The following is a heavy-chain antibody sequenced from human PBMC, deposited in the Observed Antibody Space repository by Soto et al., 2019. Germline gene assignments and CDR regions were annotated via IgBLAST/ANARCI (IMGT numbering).Heavy chain of an antibody. V-gene: IGHV3-74*01. CDR1: GFTFSSYW. CDR2: INNDGSST. Sequence: GGSLRLSCAASGFTFSSYWMHWVRQAPGKGLVWVSRINNDGSSTSYADSVKGRFTISRDNAKNTLYLQVNSLRAEDTAVYYCARPLMVRGVIIGPFDIWGQGTMVTVSS. CDR3: ARPLMVRGVIIGPFDI. J-gene: IGHJ3*02. D-gene: IGHD3-10*01.